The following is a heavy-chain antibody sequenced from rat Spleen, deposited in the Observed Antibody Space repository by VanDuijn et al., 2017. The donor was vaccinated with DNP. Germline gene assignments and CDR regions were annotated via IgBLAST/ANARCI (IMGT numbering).Heavy chain of an antibody. CDR1: GFSYSNYV. CDR3: IRSIATIRGYVMDA. J-gene: IGHJ4*01. V-gene: IGHV5-7*01. Sequence: EVQLVESGGGLVQPGRSLKLSCAASGFSYSNYVMAWVRQAPTKGLEWVATISYDGSSTYYLNSVKGRFTISRDNAKSTLYLQMDSLRSEDTATYYCIRSIATIRGYVMDAWGQGASVTVSS. D-gene: IGHD1-2*01. CDR2: ISYDGSST.